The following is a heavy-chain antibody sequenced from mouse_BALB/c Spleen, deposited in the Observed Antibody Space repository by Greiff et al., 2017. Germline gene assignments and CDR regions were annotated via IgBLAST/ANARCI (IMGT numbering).Heavy chain of an antibody. Sequence: EVKLQESGPGLVKPSQSLSLTCSVTGYSITSGYYWNWIRQFPGNKLEWMGYISYDGSNNYNPSLKNRISITRDTSKNQFFLKLNSVTTEDTATYYCARELLYAMDYWGQGTSVTVSS. CDR2: ISYDGSN. CDR1: GYSITSGYY. CDR3: ARELLYAMDY. J-gene: IGHJ4*01. V-gene: IGHV3-6*02. D-gene: IGHD1-1*01.